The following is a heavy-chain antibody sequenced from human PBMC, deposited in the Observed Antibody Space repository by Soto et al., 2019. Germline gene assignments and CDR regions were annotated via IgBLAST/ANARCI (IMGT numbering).Heavy chain of an antibody. CDR2: IYQSGST. CDR1: GGSISSGGYS. Sequence: QLQLQESGSGLVKPSQTLSLTCAVSGGSISSGGYSWIWIRQPPGKGLEGIGYIYQSGSTYYNPSLKSRVTISVDRSKNQFSLKLSSVTAADTAVYYCARGLNTAAALDYWGQGTLVTVSS. CDR3: ARGLNTAAALDY. D-gene: IGHD6-13*01. V-gene: IGHV4-30-2*01. J-gene: IGHJ4*02.